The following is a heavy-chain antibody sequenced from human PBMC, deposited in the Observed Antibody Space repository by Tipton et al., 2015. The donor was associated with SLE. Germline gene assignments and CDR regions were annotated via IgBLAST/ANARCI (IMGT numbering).Heavy chain of an antibody. D-gene: IGHD1-1*01. Sequence: TLSLTCTVSGGSISSHYWSWIRQPPGKGLEWIGSIYYSGSTYYNPSLKSRVTISVDTSKNQFSLKLSSVTAADTAVYYCARLQPEVGAFGIWGQGTMVTVSS. J-gene: IGHJ3*02. CDR3: ARLQPEVGAFGI. CDR2: IYYSGST. V-gene: IGHV4-59*11. CDR1: GGSISSHY.